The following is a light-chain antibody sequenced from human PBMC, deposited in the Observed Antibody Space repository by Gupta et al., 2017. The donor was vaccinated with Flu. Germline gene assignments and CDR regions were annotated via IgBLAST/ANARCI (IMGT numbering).Light chain of an antibody. V-gene: IGKV3-20*01. CDR3: HHDGGSPYI. CDR1: QSLRGLS. CDR2: AAS. J-gene: IGKJ2*01. Sequence: EIVLTQSPGTLSLSPGERATLSCRASQSLRGLSLAWYQQRPGQAPRLLIYAASHMATGTPDRFSGSGSGTDFTLTIARLEPEDFAVYYCHHDGGSPYIFGQGTMLEIK.